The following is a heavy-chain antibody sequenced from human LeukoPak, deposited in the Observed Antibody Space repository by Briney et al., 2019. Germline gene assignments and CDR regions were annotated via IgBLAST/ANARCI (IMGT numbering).Heavy chain of an antibody. Sequence: ASVKVSCKASGYTFTSYYMHWVRQAPGQGLEWMGIINPSGGSTSYAQKFQGRVTMTRDTSTSTVYMELSSLRSEDTAVYYCASSDGYCSSTSCYNHAFDIWGQGAMVTVSS. V-gene: IGHV1-46*03. CDR2: INPSGGST. CDR3: ASSDGYCSSTSCYNHAFDI. J-gene: IGHJ3*02. D-gene: IGHD2-2*02. CDR1: GYTFTSYY.